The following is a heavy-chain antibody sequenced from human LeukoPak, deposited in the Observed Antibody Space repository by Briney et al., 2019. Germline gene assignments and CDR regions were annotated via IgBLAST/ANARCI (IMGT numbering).Heavy chain of an antibody. CDR1: GFTVSSNH. Sequence: TGGSLRLSCAASGFTVSSNHMSWVRQAPGKGLEWVSVIYSGGSTYYADSVKGRFTISRHNSKNTLYLQMNSLRAEDTAVYYCARESYYDSSGYYDYWGQGTLVAVSS. J-gene: IGHJ4*02. CDR3: ARESYYDSSGYYDY. CDR2: IYSGGST. V-gene: IGHV3-53*04. D-gene: IGHD3-22*01.